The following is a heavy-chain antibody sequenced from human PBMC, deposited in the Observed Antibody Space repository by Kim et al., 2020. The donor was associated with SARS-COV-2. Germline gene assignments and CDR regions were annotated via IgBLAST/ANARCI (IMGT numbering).Heavy chain of an antibody. CDR2: INHSGST. Sequence: SETLSLTCAVYGGSFSGYYWSWIRQPPGKGLEWIGEINHSGSTNYNPSLKSRVTISVDTSKNQFSLKLSSVTAADTAVYYCAVGYSSGYGMDVWGQGTTVTVSS. CDR1: GGSFSGYY. CDR3: AVGYSSGYGMDV. V-gene: IGHV4-34*01. D-gene: IGHD6-25*01. J-gene: IGHJ6*02.